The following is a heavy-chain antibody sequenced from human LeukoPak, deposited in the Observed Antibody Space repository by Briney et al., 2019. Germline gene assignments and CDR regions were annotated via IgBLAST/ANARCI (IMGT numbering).Heavy chain of an antibody. CDR2: IYTSGST. Sequence: SETLSLTCTVSGGSISSYYWSWIRQPAGKGLEWIGRIYTSGSTNYNPALTSRVTMSVDTSKNQFSLKLSSVTAADTAVYYWASYGLPGIAVAGTSPFDYWGQGTLVTVSS. CDR1: GGSISSYY. J-gene: IGHJ4*02. CDR3: ASYGLPGIAVAGTSPFDY. V-gene: IGHV4-4*07. D-gene: IGHD6-19*01.